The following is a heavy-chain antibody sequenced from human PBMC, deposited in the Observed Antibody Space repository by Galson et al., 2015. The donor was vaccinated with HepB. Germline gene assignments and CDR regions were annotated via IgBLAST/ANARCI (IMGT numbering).Heavy chain of an antibody. CDR2: ISGGGTT. V-gene: IGHV3-53*01. J-gene: IGHJ3*02. Sequence: SLRLSCAASGFTVSNNYMSWVRQAPGKGLECVSAISGGGTTYYADSVKGQFTISRDSSKNTLYLQMNSLKASDTAMYYCARHEPGSYDFWSGYFVGDAFDIWGQGTMVAVSS. D-gene: IGHD3-3*01. CDR1: GFTVSNNY. CDR3: ARHEPGSYDFWSGYFVGDAFDI.